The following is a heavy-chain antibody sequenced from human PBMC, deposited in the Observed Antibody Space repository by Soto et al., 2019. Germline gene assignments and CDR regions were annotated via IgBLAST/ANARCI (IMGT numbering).Heavy chain of an antibody. D-gene: IGHD1-7*01. Sequence: QVQLVQSGAEVKKPGSSVKVSCKASGGTFSSYAISWVRQAPGQGLEWMGGIIPIFDTADYAQKFQGRVTITADESTSTAYMELSSLRSEDTAVYYCASQGITGTWVYSYGMDVWCQGTTVPFSS. CDR3: ASQGITGTWVYSYGMDV. CDR2: IIPIFDTA. J-gene: IGHJ6*02. CDR1: GGTFSSYA. V-gene: IGHV1-69*12.